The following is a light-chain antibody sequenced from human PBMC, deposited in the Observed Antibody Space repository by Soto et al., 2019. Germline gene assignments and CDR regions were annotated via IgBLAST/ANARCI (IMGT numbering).Light chain of an antibody. J-gene: IGLJ1*01. CDR3: SSYTTSNTRQIV. CDR1: SSDVGGYTY. V-gene: IGLV2-14*03. CDR2: DVT. Sequence: SAPTQPAPVSGAPGQSITLSCTGTSSDVGGYTYVSWYQHPPGKAPKLIIYDVTNRPSGVSNPFSGSKSGNTASLTISGLQPEDEADYYCSSYTTSNTRQIVFGTGTKVTVL.